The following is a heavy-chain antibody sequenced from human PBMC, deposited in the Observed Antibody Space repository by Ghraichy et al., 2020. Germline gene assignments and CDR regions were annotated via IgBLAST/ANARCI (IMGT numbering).Heavy chain of an antibody. CDR3: ARDRWGLEQPAFYYSDY. J-gene: IGHJ4*02. CDR1: GFTFRTYG. D-gene: IGHD2/OR15-2a*01. Sequence: GESLNISCIASGFTFRTYGMQWVRQAPGKGLEWVALIWFDGKNKYYADSVKGRFTISRDNSNDTLYLQMNSLRADDTAIYYCARDRWGLEQPAFYYSDYWGQGTLVSVSS. V-gene: IGHV3-33*01. CDR2: IWFDGKNK.